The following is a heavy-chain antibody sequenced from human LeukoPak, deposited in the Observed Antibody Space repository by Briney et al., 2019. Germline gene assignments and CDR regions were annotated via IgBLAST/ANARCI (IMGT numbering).Heavy chain of an antibody. J-gene: IGHJ3*02. D-gene: IGHD6-13*01. Sequence: SVKVSCKASGYTFTSYDINWVRQATGQGLEWMGWMNPNSGNTGYAQKFQGRVTMTRNTSISTAYMELSSLRSEDTAVYYCARTTHSSSWSGVFGDAFDIWGQGTMVTVSS. V-gene: IGHV1-8*01. CDR1: GYTFTSYD. CDR2: MNPNSGNT. CDR3: ARTTHSSSWSGVFGDAFDI.